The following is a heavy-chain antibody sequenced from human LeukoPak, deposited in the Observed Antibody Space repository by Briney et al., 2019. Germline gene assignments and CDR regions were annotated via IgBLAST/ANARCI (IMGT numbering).Heavy chain of an antibody. CDR3: ARAYCGGDCYHFDY. CDR2: ISSSGSTI. Sequence: GGSLRLSCAASGFTFSSYEMNWVRQAPGKGLEWVSYISSSGSTIYYADSVKGRFTISRDNAKNSLYLQMNSLRAEDTAVYYCARAYCGGDCYHFDYWGQGTLVTVSS. V-gene: IGHV3-48*03. CDR1: GFTFSSYE. D-gene: IGHD2-21*02. J-gene: IGHJ4*02.